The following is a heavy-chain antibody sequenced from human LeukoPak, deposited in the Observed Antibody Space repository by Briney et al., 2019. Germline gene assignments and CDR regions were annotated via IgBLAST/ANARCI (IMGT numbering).Heavy chain of an antibody. V-gene: IGHV1-69*05. D-gene: IGHD3-10*01. J-gene: IGHJ4*02. CDR1: GYTFTSYA. CDR2: IIPIFGTA. CDR3: ASTTYYYGSGSYRFDY. Sequence: ASVKVSCKASGYTFTSYAISWVRQAPGQGLEWMGRIIPIFGTANYAQKFQGRVTITTDESTSTAYMELSSLRSEDTAVYYCASTTYYYGSGSYRFDYWGQGTLVTVSS.